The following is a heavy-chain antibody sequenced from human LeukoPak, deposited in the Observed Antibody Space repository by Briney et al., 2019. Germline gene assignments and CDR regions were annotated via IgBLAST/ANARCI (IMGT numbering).Heavy chain of an antibody. D-gene: IGHD5-18*01. CDR1: GFTFCGSA. J-gene: IGHJ4*02. CDR2: IRSKANSYAT. Sequence: PGGSLRLSCAASGFTFCGSAMHWVRQASGKGLEWVGRIRSKANSYATAYAASVKGRFTISRDDSKNTAYLQMNSLKTEDTAVYYCTRHWDTAMGDGYDYWGQGTLVTVSS. V-gene: IGHV3-73*01. CDR3: TRHWDTAMGDGYDY.